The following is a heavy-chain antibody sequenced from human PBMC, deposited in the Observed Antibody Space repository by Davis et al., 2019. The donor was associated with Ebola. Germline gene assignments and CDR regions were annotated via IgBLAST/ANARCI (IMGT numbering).Heavy chain of an antibody. CDR2: IYPGDSDT. CDR1: GYSFTSYW. CDR3: ARFVKYCISTSCYMDV. J-gene: IGHJ6*02. V-gene: IGHV5-51*01. Sequence: KVSCKGSGYSFTSYWIGWVRQMPGKGLEWMGIIYPGDSDTRYSPSFQGQVTISADKSISTAYLQWSSLKASDTAMHYCARFVKYCISTSCYMDVWGQGTTVTVSS. D-gene: IGHD2-2*01.